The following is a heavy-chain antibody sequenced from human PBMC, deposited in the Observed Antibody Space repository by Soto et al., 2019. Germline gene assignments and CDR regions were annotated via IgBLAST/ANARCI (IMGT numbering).Heavy chain of an antibody. D-gene: IGHD6-6*01. Sequence: QGQLQESGPGVVRPSQTLSLTCTVSGASISSGDHYRTWIRQPPGKGLEWIGYIYYSGSAFYNPSPNSRVTMSIDMSKSQFSLNLRSVTAADTAVYYGASSPPKDAFDLWGQGTMVIVSS. CDR2: IYYSGSA. CDR3: ASSPPKDAFDL. V-gene: IGHV4-30-4*01. CDR1: GASISSGDHY. J-gene: IGHJ3*01.